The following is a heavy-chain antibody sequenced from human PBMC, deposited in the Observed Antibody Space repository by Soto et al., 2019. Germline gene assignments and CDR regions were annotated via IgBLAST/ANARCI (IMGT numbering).Heavy chain of an antibody. CDR2: IYYSGST. CDR1: GGSISSGDYY. V-gene: IGHV4-30-4*01. CDR3: ARVDRFFYYYGMDV. D-gene: IGHD3-10*01. J-gene: IGHJ6*02. Sequence: SETLSLTCTVSGGSISSGDYYWSWIRQPPGKGLEWIGYIYYSGSTYYNPSLKSRVTISVDTSKNQFSLKLSSVTAADTAVYYCARVDRFFYYYGMDVWGQWTTVTVSS.